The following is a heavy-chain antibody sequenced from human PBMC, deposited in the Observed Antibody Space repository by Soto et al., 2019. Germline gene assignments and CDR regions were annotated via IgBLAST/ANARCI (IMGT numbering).Heavy chain of an antibody. CDR3: ARRYDFWSGGDMDV. D-gene: IGHD3-3*01. V-gene: IGHV3-72*01. CDR2: SRNKAKSYTT. Sequence: EVQLVESGGGLVQPGGSLRLSCAASGFTFSDHYMDWVRQAPGKGREWVGRSRNKAKSYTTGYAASVKGRFTISRDDSKNSLYLQMNSLKTEDTAVYYCARRYDFWSGGDMDVWGQGTTVTVSS. CDR1: GFTFSDHY. J-gene: IGHJ6*02.